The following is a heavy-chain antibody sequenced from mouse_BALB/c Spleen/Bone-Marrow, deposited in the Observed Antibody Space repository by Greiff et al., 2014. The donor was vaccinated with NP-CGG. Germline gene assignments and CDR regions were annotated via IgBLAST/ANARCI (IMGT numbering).Heavy chain of an antibody. D-gene: IGHD2-1*01. J-gene: IGHJ3*01. Sequence: VQLQQSGAELARPGVSVKLSCKASGCTFTSYWMQWVKQRPGQGLEWIGAIYPGDGDTRYTQKFKGKATLTADKSSSTAYMQPSSLASEDSAVYYCARDGNYPAWFAYWGQGTLVTVSA. CDR1: GCTFTSYW. CDR3: ARDGNYPAWFAY. CDR2: IYPGDGDT. V-gene: IGHV1-87*01.